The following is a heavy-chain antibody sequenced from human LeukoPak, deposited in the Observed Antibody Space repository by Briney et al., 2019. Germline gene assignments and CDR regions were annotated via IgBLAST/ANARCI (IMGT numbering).Heavy chain of an antibody. CDR2: INPNSGGT. CDR3: ARAGSYSPGFDY. D-gene: IGHD1-26*01. V-gene: IGHV1-2*02. J-gene: IGHJ4*02. CDR1: GGTFSNYG. Sequence: ASVKVSCKASGGTFSNYGISWLRQAPGQGLEWMGWINPNSGGTNYAQKFQGRVTMTRDTSISTAYMELSRLRSDDTAVYYCARAGSYSPGFDYWGQGTLVTVSS.